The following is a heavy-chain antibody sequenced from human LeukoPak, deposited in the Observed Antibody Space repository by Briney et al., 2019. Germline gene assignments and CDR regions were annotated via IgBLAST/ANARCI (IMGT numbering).Heavy chain of an antibody. D-gene: IGHD4-17*01. Sequence: ETLSLTCTASGGSISSYYLSWIRQPPGKGLEWIGRIYTSGSTNYNPSLKSRVTMSVDTSKNQFSLKMSSVTAADTAVYYCARALTVTTFYYYYGMDVWGQGATVSVSS. V-gene: IGHV4-4*07. CDR1: GGSISSYY. CDR3: ARALTVTTFYYYYGMDV. CDR2: IYTSGST. J-gene: IGHJ6*02.